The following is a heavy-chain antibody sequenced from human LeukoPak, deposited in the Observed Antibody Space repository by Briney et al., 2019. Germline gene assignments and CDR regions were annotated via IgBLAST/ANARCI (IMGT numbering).Heavy chain of an antibody. Sequence: SETLSLTRAVYGGSFSGYYWSWIRQPPGKGLEWIGEINHSGSTNYNPSLKSRVTISVDTSKNQFSLKLSSVTAADTAVYYCASFYCSGGSCYSALFDYWGQGTLVTVSS. CDR2: INHSGST. D-gene: IGHD2-15*01. CDR3: ASFYCSGGSCYSALFDY. CDR1: GGSFSGYY. V-gene: IGHV4-34*01. J-gene: IGHJ4*02.